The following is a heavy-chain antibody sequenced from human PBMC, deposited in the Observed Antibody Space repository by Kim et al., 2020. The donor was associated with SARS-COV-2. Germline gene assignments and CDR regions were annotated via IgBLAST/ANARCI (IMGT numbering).Heavy chain of an antibody. J-gene: IGHJ4*02. CDR3: ARLGNIAAPLVRKRYYFDY. CDR2: IYYSGST. Sequence: SETLSLTCTVSGGSISSSSYYWGWIRQPPGKGLEWIGSIYYSGSTYYNPSLKSRVTISVDTSKNQFSLKLSSVTAADTAVYYCARLGNIAAPLVRKRYYFDYWGQGTLVTVSS. D-gene: IGHD6-6*01. V-gene: IGHV4-39*01. CDR1: GGSISSSSYY.